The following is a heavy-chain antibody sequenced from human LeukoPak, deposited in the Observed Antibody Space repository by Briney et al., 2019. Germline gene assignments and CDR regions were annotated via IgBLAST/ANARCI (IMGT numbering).Heavy chain of an antibody. V-gene: IGHV1-69*04. D-gene: IGHD4-17*01. CDR2: IIPILGIA. Sequence: ASVKVSCKASGGTFSSYAISWVRQAPGQGLGWMGRIIPILGIANYAQKFQGRVTITADKSTSTAYMELSSLRSEDTAVYYCARDWLPTTVTTGYDAFDIWGQGTMVTVSS. CDR1: GGTFSSYA. J-gene: IGHJ3*02. CDR3: ARDWLPTTVTTGYDAFDI.